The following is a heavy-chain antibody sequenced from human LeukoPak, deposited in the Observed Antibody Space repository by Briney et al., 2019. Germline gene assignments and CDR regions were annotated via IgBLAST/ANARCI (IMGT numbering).Heavy chain of an antibody. D-gene: IGHD2-21*01. V-gene: IGHV4-61*08. CDR3: ARGSLVSNSATGP. Sequence: SQTLSLTCTVSGGSISSGGYYWSWIRQHPGKGLEWIGYIYYSGSTNYNPSLKSRVTISVDTSKNQFSLKLSSVTAADTAVYYCARGSLVSNSATGPWGQGTLVTVSS. CDR2: IYYSGST. CDR1: GGSISSGGYY. J-gene: IGHJ5*02.